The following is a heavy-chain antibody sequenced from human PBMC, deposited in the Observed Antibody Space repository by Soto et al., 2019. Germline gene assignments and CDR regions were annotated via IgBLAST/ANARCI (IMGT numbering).Heavy chain of an antibody. Sequence: QVQLVESGGXVVQPGRSLRLSCAASGFTFSSYAMHWVRQAPGKGLEWVAVIWNDGTNKYYADSVKGRFTISRDNSKTTLYLQMNSLRAEDTAVYYCARDNWNYVSAFDIWGQGTMVTVSS. V-gene: IGHV3-33*01. CDR3: ARDNWNYVSAFDI. J-gene: IGHJ3*02. CDR1: GFTFSSYA. CDR2: IWNDGTNK. D-gene: IGHD1-7*01.